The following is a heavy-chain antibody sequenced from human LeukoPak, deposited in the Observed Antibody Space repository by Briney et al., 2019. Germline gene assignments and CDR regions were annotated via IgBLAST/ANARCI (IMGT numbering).Heavy chain of an antibody. CDR2: INPSGGST. D-gene: IGHD3-16*02. CDR1: GYTFTSYY. V-gene: IGHV1-46*01. Sequence: ASVKVSCKASGYTFTSYYMHWVRQAPGQGLEWMGIINPSGGSTSYAQKFQGRVTMTRDMSTSTVYMELSSLRSADTAVYYCARGGYVWGSYRWGLDYWGQGTLVTVSS. J-gene: IGHJ4*02. CDR3: ARGGYVWGSYRWGLDY.